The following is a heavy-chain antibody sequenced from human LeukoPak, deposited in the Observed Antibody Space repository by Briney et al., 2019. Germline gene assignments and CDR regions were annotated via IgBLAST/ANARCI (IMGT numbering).Heavy chain of an antibody. J-gene: IGHJ3*02. CDR1: GFTFSSYA. Sequence: QPGGSLRLSCAASGFTFSSYAMSWVRQAPGKGLEWVAVIWYDGSNKYYADSVKGRFTISRDNSKNTLYLQMNSLRAEDTAVYYCARRYYDILTGYHDDAFDIWGQGTMVTVSS. V-gene: IGHV3-33*08. CDR3: ARRYYDILTGYHDDAFDI. CDR2: IWYDGSNK. D-gene: IGHD3-9*01.